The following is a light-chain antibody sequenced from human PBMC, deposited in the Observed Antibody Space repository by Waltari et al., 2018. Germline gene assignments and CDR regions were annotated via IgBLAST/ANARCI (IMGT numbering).Light chain of an antibody. CDR1: QSVTASY. Sequence: EIVLTQSPATLSLTQGETGTLTCGARQSVTASYVAWYQQKPGLAPRLLIYDATDRAPGIPGRFSGSGSGTDFTLTISGVEPEDFAVYYCHQYGRSPLTFGGGTKVEI. CDR2: DAT. CDR3: HQYGRSPLT. J-gene: IGKJ4*01. V-gene: IGKV3D-20*01.